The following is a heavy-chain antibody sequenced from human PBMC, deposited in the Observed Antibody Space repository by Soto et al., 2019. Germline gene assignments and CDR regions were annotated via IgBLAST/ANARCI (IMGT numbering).Heavy chain of an antibody. J-gene: IGHJ4*02. Sequence: PSETLSLTCTVSGDSLSPYHWSWIRQPPGKGLEWIGYIYYSGTANRNPPSGSTDYNPSLKSRVSISVDSAKNQFSLKLNSVTAADTAVYYCARDADYGSLDYWGQGTLVTVSS. CDR3: ARDADYGSLDY. V-gene: IGHV4-59*01. CDR1: GDSLSPYH. CDR2: IYYSGTANRNPPSGST. D-gene: IGHD4-17*01.